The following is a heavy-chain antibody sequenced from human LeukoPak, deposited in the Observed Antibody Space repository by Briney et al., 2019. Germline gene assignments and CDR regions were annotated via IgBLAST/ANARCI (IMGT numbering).Heavy chain of an antibody. D-gene: IGHD5-12*01. CDR3: AKEVGGYDSTFDY. CDR2: ISGSGDST. V-gene: IGHV3-23*01. J-gene: IGHJ4*02. Sequence: PGGSLRLSCAASGFTFSSYAMSWVRQAPGKGLEWVSAISGSGDSTYYADSVKGRFTISRDNSKNTLYLQMNSLRAEDTALYYCAKEVGGYDSTFDYWGQGTLVTVSS. CDR1: GFTFSSYA.